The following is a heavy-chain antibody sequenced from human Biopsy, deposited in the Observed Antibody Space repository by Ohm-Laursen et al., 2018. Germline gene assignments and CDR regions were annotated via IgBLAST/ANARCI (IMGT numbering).Heavy chain of an antibody. D-gene: IGHD3-10*01. CDR3: ARRVSGSGRVDP. Sequence: TLSLTCTVSGDSISSDIYYWVWIRQPPGKGLEWIGNIYNSESTSTYYNLSLKGRVSIPVDTSHNQFSLKLTSVTAADTAVYFCARRVSGSGRVDPWGQGTLVTVSS. CDR2: IYNSESTST. V-gene: IGHV4-39*01. J-gene: IGHJ5*02. CDR1: GDSISSDIYY.